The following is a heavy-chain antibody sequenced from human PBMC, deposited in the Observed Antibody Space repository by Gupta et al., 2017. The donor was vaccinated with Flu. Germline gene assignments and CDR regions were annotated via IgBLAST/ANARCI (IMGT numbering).Heavy chain of an antibody. V-gene: IGHV1-3*04. CDR3: ARSGGGGSSFDY. D-gene: IGHD1-26*01. Sequence: QVQLVQSGAEVKKPGASVKVSCKASGYTFTSYAMHWVRQAPGQRLEWMGWINTGNSNTKYSQKIQGRVTITRDTSASTVYMELSSLRSEDTAVYYCARSGGGGSSFDYWGQGTLVTVSS. J-gene: IGHJ4*02. CDR1: GYTFTSYA. CDR2: INTGNSNT.